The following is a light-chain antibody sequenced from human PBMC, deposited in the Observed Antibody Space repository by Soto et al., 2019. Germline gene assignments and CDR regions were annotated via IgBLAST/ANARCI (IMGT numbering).Light chain of an antibody. CDR2: EAT. Sequence: EIVITKYPSTLSVSPGEGASLSCRASHSVSSYLALYQQKPGQAPMLLMDEATNRATGIPASCSGGWAGEVFILISSLQPEDFAVVYCQQQRSWPPFTFGQGTRLEIK. V-gene: IGKV3-11*01. CDR3: QQQRSWPPFT. J-gene: IGKJ5*01. CDR1: HSVSSY.